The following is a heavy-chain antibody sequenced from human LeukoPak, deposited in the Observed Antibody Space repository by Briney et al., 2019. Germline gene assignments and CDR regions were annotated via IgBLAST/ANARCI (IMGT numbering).Heavy chain of an antibody. V-gene: IGHV4-39*07. CDR1: GGSISSTTYY. CDR3: ARESGWFDP. J-gene: IGHJ5*02. CDR2: LYYNGKT. Sequence: SDTLSLTCIISGGSISSTTYYWGWIRQPPGKGLEWIGTLYYNGKTYYNPSLKSRVTISIDTSKNQFSLKLTSATAADTAVYYCARESGWFDPWGQGTLVTVSS.